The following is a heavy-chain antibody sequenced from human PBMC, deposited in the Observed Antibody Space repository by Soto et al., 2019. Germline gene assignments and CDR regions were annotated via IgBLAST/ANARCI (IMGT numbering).Heavy chain of an antibody. V-gene: IGHV5-51*01. D-gene: IGHD3-22*01. CDR2: IYPGDSDT. J-gene: IGHJ3*02. Sequence: GESLKISCKGSGYSFTSYWIGWVRQMPGKGLEWMGIIYPGDSDTRYSPSFQGQVTISADKSISTAYLQWSSLRAEDTAVYYCARDLVNYYDSSGIPDAFDIWGQGTMVTVSS. CDR3: ARDLVNYYDSSGIPDAFDI. CDR1: GYSFTSYW.